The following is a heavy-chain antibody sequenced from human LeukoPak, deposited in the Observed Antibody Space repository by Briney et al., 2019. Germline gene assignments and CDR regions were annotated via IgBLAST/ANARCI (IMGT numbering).Heavy chain of an antibody. J-gene: IGHJ4*02. CDR3: AMTRSGSYLAYYFDY. D-gene: IGHD1-26*01. CDR2: IIPILGIA. V-gene: IGHV1-69*04. Sequence: ASVKVSCKASGGIFSSYAISWVRQAPGQGLEWMGRIIPILGIANYAQKFQGRVTITADKSTSTAYMELSSLRSEDTAVYYCAMTRSGSYLAYYFDYWGQGTLVTVSS. CDR1: GGIFSSYA.